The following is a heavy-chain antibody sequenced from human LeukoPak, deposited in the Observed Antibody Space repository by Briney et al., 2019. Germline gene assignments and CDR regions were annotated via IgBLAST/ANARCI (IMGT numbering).Heavy chain of an antibody. CDR3: ARGTSKDKYYYYYYMDV. CDR1: GGSFSGYY. CDR2: INHSGST. Sequence: PSETLSLTCAVYGGSFSGYYWSWIRQPPGKGLEWIGEINHSGSTNYNPSLKSRVTISVDTSKNQFSLKLSSVTAADTAVYYCARGTSKDKYYYYYYMDVWGKGTTVTVSS. V-gene: IGHV4-34*01. J-gene: IGHJ6*03. D-gene: IGHD5/OR15-5a*01.